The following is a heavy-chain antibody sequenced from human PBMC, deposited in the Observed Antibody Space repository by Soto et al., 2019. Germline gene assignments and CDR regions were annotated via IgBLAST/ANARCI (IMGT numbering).Heavy chain of an antibody. CDR2: INPNSGGT. CDR1: GYTFTGLY. D-gene: IGHD5-12*01. Sequence: QVQLVQSGPEVRKPGASVKVSCEASGYTFTGLYMHWVRQAPGQGLEWMGWINPNSGGTDYAQKFQGRVTMTRDTSTRTVYMELSRLRSDDTAVYFCARDGGYDSNYHYGMDVWGQGTTVTVSS. CDR3: ARDGGYDSNYHYGMDV. V-gene: IGHV1-2*02. J-gene: IGHJ6*02.